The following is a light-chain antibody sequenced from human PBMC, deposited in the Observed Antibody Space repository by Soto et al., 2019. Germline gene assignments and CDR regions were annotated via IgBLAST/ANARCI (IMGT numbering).Light chain of an antibody. CDR2: DAS. Sequence: DIQMTQSPSTLSASVGDRVTITCRASQSISSWLAWYQQKPGKAPKLLIYDASSLESGVPSRFSGSGSGTEFTLTICSLQPDDFATYYCQQYNSYWTFGQGTKVHIK. J-gene: IGKJ1*01. CDR3: QQYNSYWT. CDR1: QSISSW. V-gene: IGKV1-5*01.